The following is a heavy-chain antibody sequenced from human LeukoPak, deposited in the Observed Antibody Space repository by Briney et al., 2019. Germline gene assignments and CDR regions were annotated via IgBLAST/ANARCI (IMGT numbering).Heavy chain of an antibody. J-gene: IGHJ4*02. Sequence: GGSLRLSCAASGFTFSKYWMSWIRQAPGKGLEWVSAISGSGGSTYYADSVKGRFTISRDNSKNTLYLQMNSLRAEDTAVYYCARDLCGGDCYSGWGQGTLVTVSS. V-gene: IGHV3-23*01. CDR2: ISGSGGST. D-gene: IGHD2-21*01. CDR3: ARDLCGGDCYSG. CDR1: GFTFSKYW.